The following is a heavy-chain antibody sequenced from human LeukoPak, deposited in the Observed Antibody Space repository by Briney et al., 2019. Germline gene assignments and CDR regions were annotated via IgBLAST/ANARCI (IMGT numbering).Heavy chain of an antibody. CDR3: ARDLSSCFGS. J-gene: IGHJ4*02. CDR1: GFTFSSYG. Sequence: PGRSLRLSCAASGFTFSSYGMHWVRQAPGKGLEWVALTSFDGSNKYYADSVKGRFTISRDNSKNTLYLQMNSLRAEDTAVYYCARDLSSCFGSWGQGTLVTVSS. CDR2: TSFDGSNK. D-gene: IGHD6-13*01. V-gene: IGHV3-33*01.